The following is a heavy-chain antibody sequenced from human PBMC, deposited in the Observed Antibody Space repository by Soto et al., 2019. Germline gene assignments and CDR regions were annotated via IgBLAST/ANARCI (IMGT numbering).Heavy chain of an antibody. CDR2: ISHNGNT. Sequence: QVQLQESGPGLVKPSGTLSLTCVVSDGSISSNWWSWVRQPPGKGLEWIGEISHNGNTNYNPSLKSRVIMSVDRSKNQFSLQVRSVTAADTAVYYWARGLSRWTSFDSWGQGALVTVSS. CDR3: ARGLSRWTSFDS. V-gene: IGHV4-4*02. D-gene: IGHD6-13*01. J-gene: IGHJ4*02. CDR1: DGSISSNW.